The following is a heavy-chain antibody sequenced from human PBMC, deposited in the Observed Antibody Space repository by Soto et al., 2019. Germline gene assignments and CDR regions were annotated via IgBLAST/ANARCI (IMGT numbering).Heavy chain of an antibody. Sequence: GESLKISCKGSGYSFTSDWIGWVRQMPGKGLEWMGIIYPGDSDTRYSPSFQGQFTISADKSISTAYLQWSSLKASDTAMYYCAREQQLVQDAFDIWGQGTMVIGSS. V-gene: IGHV5-51*01. CDR1: GYSFTSDW. CDR3: AREQQLVQDAFDI. CDR2: IYPGDSDT. J-gene: IGHJ3*02. D-gene: IGHD6-13*01.